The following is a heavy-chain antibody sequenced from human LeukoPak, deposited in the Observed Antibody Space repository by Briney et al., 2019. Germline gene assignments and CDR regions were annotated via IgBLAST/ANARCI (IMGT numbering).Heavy chain of an antibody. D-gene: IGHD6-13*01. CDR2: MSYDGNNI. V-gene: IGHV3-30-3*01. CDR3: AREWGAAADY. Sequence: GGSLRLSCVTSGFTFLDFAVHWVRQAPGKGLEWVVVMSYDGNNIYYVDSVKGRFTLSRDSSKNTLYLQMNSLRPEDTAVYYCAREWGAAADYWGQGTLVTVSS. CDR1: GFTFLDFA. J-gene: IGHJ4*02.